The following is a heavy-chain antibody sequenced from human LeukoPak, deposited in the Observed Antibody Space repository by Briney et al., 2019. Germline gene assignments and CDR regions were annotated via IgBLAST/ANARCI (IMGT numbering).Heavy chain of an antibody. D-gene: IGHD3-10*01. Sequence: GSLRLSCAASGGSISSYYWSWIRQPPGKGLEWIGYIYYSGSTNYNPSLKSRVTISVDTSKNQFSLKLSSVTAADTAVYYCARAVGSGSFQTYYYYMDVWGKGTTVTISS. J-gene: IGHJ6*03. CDR1: GGSISSYY. CDR2: IYYSGST. CDR3: ARAVGSGSFQTYYYYMDV. V-gene: IGHV4-59*12.